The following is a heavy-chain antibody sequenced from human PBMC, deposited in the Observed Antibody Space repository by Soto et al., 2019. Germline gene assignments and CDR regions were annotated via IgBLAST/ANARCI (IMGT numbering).Heavy chain of an antibody. V-gene: IGHV5-51*01. J-gene: IGHJ3*02. CDR3: ARHSMVTPPSDAFDI. Sequence: GVSLKISCKGSGYSFTSYWIGWVRQMPGKGLEWMGIIYPGDSDTRYSPSFQGQVTISADKSISTAYLQWSSLKASDTAMYYCARHSMVTPPSDAFDIWGQGTMVTVSS. D-gene: IGHD4-4*01. CDR2: IYPGDSDT. CDR1: GYSFTSYW.